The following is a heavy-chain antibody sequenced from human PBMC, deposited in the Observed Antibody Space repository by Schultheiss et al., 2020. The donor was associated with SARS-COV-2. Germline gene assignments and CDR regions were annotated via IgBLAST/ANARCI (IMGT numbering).Heavy chain of an antibody. CDR3: ARVTRDDFDSGGYYRTIDY. CDR1: GFSLSTSGVG. CDR2: IYWNDDK. D-gene: IGHD3-22*01. Sequence: SGPTLVKPTQTLTLTCTFSGFSLSTSGVGVGWIRQPPGKALEWLALIYWNDDKRYSPSLKSRLTITKDTSKNQVVLTMTNMDPVDTATYYCARVTRDDFDSGGYYRTIDYWGQGTLVTVSS. V-gene: IGHV2-5*01. J-gene: IGHJ4*02.